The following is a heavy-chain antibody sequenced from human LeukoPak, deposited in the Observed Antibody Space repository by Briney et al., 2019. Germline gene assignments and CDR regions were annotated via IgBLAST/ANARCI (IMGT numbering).Heavy chain of an antibody. CDR2: IYYSGST. Sequence: SQTLSLTCTVSGGSISSGGYYWSWVRQYRGKGLEWIGYIYYSGSTYYNPSLKSRVTISVDTSKNQFSLKLSSVTAADTAVYYCASGYCSSTSCYDYYMDVWGKGTTVTVSS. V-gene: IGHV4-31*03. CDR1: GGSISSGGYY. D-gene: IGHD2-2*03. CDR3: ASGYCSSTSCYDYYMDV. J-gene: IGHJ6*03.